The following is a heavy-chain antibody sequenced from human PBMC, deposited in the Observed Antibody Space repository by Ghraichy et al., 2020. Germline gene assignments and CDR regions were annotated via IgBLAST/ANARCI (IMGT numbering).Heavy chain of an antibody. CDR2: ISSSSSYI. D-gene: IGHD6-6*01. J-gene: IGHJ6*02. Sequence: GGSLRLSCAASGFTFSSYSMNWVRQAPGKGLEWVSSISSSSSYIYYADSVKGRFTISRDNAKNSLYLQMNSLRAEDTAVYYCARDLRGGIAARHHRGGYYYYGMDVWGQGTTVTVSS. CDR3: ARDLRGGIAARHHRGGYYYYGMDV. V-gene: IGHV3-21*01. CDR1: GFTFSSYS.